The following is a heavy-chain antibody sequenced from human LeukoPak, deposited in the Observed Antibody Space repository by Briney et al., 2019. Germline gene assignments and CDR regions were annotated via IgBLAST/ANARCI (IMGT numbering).Heavy chain of an antibody. D-gene: IGHD3-10*01. CDR2: ISSNGGST. J-gene: IGHJ4*02. Sequence: GGSLRLSCSASGFTFSSYAMHWVRQAPGKGLEYVSAISSNGGSTYYADSVKGRFTISRDNSKNTLYLQMSSLRAEDTAVYYCVILSYYYGSGSYYNDYWGQETLVTVAS. V-gene: IGHV3-64D*09. CDR3: VILSYYYGSGSYYNDY. CDR1: GFTFSSYA.